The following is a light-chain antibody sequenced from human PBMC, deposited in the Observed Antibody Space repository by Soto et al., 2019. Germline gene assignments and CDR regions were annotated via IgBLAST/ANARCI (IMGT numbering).Light chain of an antibody. V-gene: IGKV3-20*01. CDR3: QQYYNWPLT. CDR2: GAS. J-gene: IGKJ4*01. CDR1: QSVAANY. Sequence: EVVLTQSPGTLSLSPGERATLSCRASQSVAANYLAWYQQKRGQAPRLLIYGASSRATGIPDRFSGSGSGTDFTLTISSLQSEDFAVYYCQQYYNWPLTFGGGTKVDIK.